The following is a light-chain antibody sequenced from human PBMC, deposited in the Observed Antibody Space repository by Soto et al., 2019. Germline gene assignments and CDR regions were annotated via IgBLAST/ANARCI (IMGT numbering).Light chain of an antibody. CDR2: QDT. V-gene: IGLV3-1*01. CDR3: QAWDSSSYV. Sequence: SYELTQPPSVSVSPGQTASITCSGDKLGHKHASWYQQKSGQSPVLVIYQDTKRPSGIPERFSGSNSGNTATLTISGTQTMDEADYYCQAWDSSSYVFGTGTKVTVL. J-gene: IGLJ1*01. CDR1: KLGHKH.